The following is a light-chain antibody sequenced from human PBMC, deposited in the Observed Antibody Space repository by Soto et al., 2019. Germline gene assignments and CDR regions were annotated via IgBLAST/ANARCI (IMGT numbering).Light chain of an antibody. V-gene: IGKV3-15*01. CDR2: DAS. CDR1: QSVSSN. CDR3: QQYIKWPIT. Sequence: EIVMTQSPGTLSVSPGERATLSCRASQSVSSNLAWYQQKPGQAPRLLISDASTRATGIPARFSGSGSGTESTLTVSSLQSEDFAVYYCQQYIKWPITFGQGTRLEIK. J-gene: IGKJ5*01.